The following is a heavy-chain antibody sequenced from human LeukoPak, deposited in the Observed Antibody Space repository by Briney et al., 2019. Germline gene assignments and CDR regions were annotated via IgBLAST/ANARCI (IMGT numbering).Heavy chain of an antibody. D-gene: IGHD6-19*01. J-gene: IGHJ4*02. V-gene: IGHV3-7*01. CDR3: TRVIVAVPGYFDYFDF. CDR1: GFSFSNHY. CDR2: INEDGSNK. Sequence: PGGSLRLSCTASGFSFSNHYVRWIRQAPGKGLEWVANINEDGSNKWHLGSVKGRFTVSRDNARNSLYLQMNSLRVEDTAVYYCTRVIVAVPGYFDYFDFWGQGDLVTVSS.